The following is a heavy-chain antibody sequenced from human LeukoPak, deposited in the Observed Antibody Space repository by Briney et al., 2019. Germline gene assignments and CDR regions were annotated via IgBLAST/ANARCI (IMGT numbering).Heavy chain of an antibody. V-gene: IGHV4-59*01. CDR2: IYYSGST. CDR1: GGSISSYY. D-gene: IGHD6-19*01. J-gene: IGHJ4*02. Sequence: SETLSLTCTVSGGSISSYYWSWIRQPPGKGLEWIGYIYYSGSTNYNPSLKSRVTISVDTSKNQFSLKLSSVTAADTAVYYCARAASSGSLLFDYWGQGTLVTVSS. CDR3: ARAASSGSLLFDY.